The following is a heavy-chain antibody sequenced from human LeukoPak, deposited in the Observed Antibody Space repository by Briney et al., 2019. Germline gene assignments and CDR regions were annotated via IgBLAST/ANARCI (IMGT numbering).Heavy chain of an antibody. D-gene: IGHD6-19*01. Sequence: GASVKVSCKVSGYTLTELSMHWVRQAPGKGLEWMGGFDPEDGETIYAQKFQGRVTMTEDTSTDTAYMELSSLRSEDTAVYYCATVGSGWYGRPPEYFQHWGQGTLVTVSS. CDR1: GYTLTELS. J-gene: IGHJ1*01. CDR3: ATVGSGWYGRPPEYFQH. CDR2: FDPEDGET. V-gene: IGHV1-24*01.